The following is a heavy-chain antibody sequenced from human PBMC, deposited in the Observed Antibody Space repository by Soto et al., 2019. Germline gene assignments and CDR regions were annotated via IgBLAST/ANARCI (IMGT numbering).Heavy chain of an antibody. V-gene: IGHV5-51*01. CDR2: VYPRDSDT. D-gene: IGHD3-16*02. J-gene: IGHJ4*01. CDR1: GYIFIDYW. CDR3: ARGGRRRLGELSSYYFDY. Sequence: GESLKISCKASGYIFIDYWIGWVRQMPGKGLEWLGIVYPRDSDTRYSPSFQGQVTISADRSTGTAFLQWRSLKASDTALYYCARGGRRRLGELSSYYFDYWGQGTLVTVSS.